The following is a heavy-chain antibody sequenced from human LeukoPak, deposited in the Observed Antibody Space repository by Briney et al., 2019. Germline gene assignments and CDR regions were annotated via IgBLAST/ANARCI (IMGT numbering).Heavy chain of an antibody. Sequence: PSETLSLTCTVSGYSISSGYYWGWIRQPPGKGLEWIGSMYHSGSTYYNPSLKSRVTISVDMSKNQFSLNLTSVTAADTAVYYCARGVEYSSSSGYFDYWGQGTLVTVSS. CDR1: GYSISSGYY. CDR3: ARGVEYSSSSGYFDY. J-gene: IGHJ4*02. D-gene: IGHD6-6*01. V-gene: IGHV4-38-2*02. CDR2: MYHSGST.